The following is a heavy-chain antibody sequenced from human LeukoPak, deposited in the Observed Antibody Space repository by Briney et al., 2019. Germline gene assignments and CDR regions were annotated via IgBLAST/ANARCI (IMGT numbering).Heavy chain of an antibody. D-gene: IGHD2-15*01. CDR1: GVTFNNYW. CDR3: ARRYCSDGSCYSIDY. J-gene: IGHJ4*02. CDR2: INKDGSGK. V-gene: IGHV3-7*01. Sequence: PGGSLRLSCAASGVTFNNYWMSWVRQAPGKGLEWVANINKDGSGKYYVDSVKGRFTISRDNSLYLQMNSLRAEDTAVYYCARRYCSDGSCYSIDYWGQGTLVTVSS.